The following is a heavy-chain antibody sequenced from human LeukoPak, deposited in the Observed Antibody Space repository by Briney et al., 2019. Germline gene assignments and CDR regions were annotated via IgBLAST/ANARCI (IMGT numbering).Heavy chain of an antibody. CDR1: GFNFFNFW. CDR3: ARGFTSGSSNLDY. J-gene: IGHJ4*02. CDR2: IKQDGSDK. Sequence: GGSPRLSCEASGFNFFNFWMTWVRQAPGKGLEWVANIKQDGSDKYYGDAVKGRFTISRDNARNSMYLQMNSLRAEDTAVYYCARGFTSGSSNLDYWGQGTLVTVSS. V-gene: IGHV3-7*01. D-gene: IGHD1-26*01.